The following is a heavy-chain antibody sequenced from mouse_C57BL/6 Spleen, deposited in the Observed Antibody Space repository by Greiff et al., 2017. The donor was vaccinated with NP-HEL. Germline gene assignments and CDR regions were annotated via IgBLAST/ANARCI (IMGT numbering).Heavy chain of an antibody. CDR2: IYPGSGNT. J-gene: IGHJ3*01. D-gene: IGHD3-2*02. CDR3: AREVDSSGPFFAY. Sequence: VQLQQSGAELVRPGASVKLSCKASGYTFTDYYINWVKQRPGQGLEWIARIYPGSGNTYYNEKFKGKATLTAEKSSSTAYMQLSSLTSEDSAVYFCAREVDSSGPFFAYWGQGTLVTVSA. CDR1: GYTFTDYY. V-gene: IGHV1-76*01.